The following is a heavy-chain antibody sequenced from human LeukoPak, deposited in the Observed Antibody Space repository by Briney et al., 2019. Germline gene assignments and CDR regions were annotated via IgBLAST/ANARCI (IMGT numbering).Heavy chain of an antibody. CDR3: ASHIAAAANWFDP. CDR2: IIPILGIA. D-gene: IGHD6-13*01. CDR1: GGTFSSYA. Sequence: EASVKVSCKASGGTFSSYAISWVRQAPGQGLEWMGRIIPILGIANYAQKFQGRVTITADKSTSTAYMELSSLRSEDTAVYYCASHIAAAANWFDPWGQGTLVTVSS. V-gene: IGHV1-69*04. J-gene: IGHJ5*02.